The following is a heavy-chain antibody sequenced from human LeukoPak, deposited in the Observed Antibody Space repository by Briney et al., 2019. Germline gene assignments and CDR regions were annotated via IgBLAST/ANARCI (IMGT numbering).Heavy chain of an antibody. Sequence: SQTLSLTCTVSGGSISSYYWSWIRQPPGKGLEWIGYIYYSGSTNYNPSLKSRVTISVDTSKNQFSLKLSSVTAADTAVYYCARGVSLSDAFDIWGQGTMVTVSS. CDR3: ARGVSLSDAFDI. V-gene: IGHV4-59*01. CDR1: GGSISSYY. CDR2: IYYSGST. J-gene: IGHJ3*02.